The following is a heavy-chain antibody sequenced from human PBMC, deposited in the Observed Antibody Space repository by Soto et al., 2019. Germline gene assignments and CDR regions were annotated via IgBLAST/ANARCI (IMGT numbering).Heavy chain of an antibody. D-gene: IGHD6-6*01. CDR1: GGAISNNNW. CDR2: VYHSGGT. V-gene: IGHV4-4*02. Sequence: ASETLSLTCAVSGGAISNNNWWAWVRQPPGEGLEGVGGVYHSGGTNYNPSLKIRLIISVDNSKNQFSLKLYSVTAADTAVYYCARDLGSSSRGRWFDPWGQGILVTVSS. CDR3: ARDLGSSSRGRWFDP. J-gene: IGHJ5*02.